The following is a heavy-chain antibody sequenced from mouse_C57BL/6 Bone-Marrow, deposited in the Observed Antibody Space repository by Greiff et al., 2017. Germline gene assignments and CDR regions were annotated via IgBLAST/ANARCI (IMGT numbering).Heavy chain of an antibody. Sequence: EVKVVESGGGLVQPGGSLKLSCAASGFTFSDYYMYWVRQTPEKRLEWVAYISNGGGSTYYPDTVKGRFTISRDNAKNTLYLQMSRLKSEDTAMYYCARPLMVTKNYAMDYWGQGTSVTVSS. CDR2: ISNGGGST. CDR3: ARPLMVTKNYAMDY. D-gene: IGHD2-2*01. V-gene: IGHV5-12*01. J-gene: IGHJ4*01. CDR1: GFTFSDYY.